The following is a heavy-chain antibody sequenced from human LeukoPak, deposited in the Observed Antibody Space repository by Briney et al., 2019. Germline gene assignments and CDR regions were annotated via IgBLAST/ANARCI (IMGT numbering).Heavy chain of an antibody. V-gene: IGHV4-31*03. Sequence: PSETLSLTYTVSGGSISSGGYYWSWIRQHPGKGLEWIGYIYYSGSTYYNPSLKSRVTISVDTSKNQFSLKLSSVTAADTAVYYCARDCSSTSCGFDPWGQGTLVTVSS. D-gene: IGHD2-2*01. CDR2: IYYSGST. J-gene: IGHJ5*02. CDR3: ARDCSSTSCGFDP. CDR1: GGSISSGGYY.